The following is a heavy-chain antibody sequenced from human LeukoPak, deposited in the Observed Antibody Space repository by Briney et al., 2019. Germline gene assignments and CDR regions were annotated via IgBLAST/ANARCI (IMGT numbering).Heavy chain of an antibody. CDR1: GYTFTGCS. D-gene: IGHD6-13*01. J-gene: IGHJ6*03. V-gene: IGHV1-2*02. Sequence: ASVKVSCKASGYTFTGCSIHWVRQAPGQGLEWLGWFNPKSYGTVYAQEFRGRVTMTGDTSTSTAYMELSRLSSDDTAVYYCGRLFSSSLGDNFYMDVWGEGTTDIVSS. CDR2: FNPKSYGT. CDR3: GRLFSSSLGDNFYMDV.